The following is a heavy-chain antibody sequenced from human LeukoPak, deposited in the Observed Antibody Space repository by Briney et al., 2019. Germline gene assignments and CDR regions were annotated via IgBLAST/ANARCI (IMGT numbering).Heavy chain of an antibody. CDR3: ARLSTAVAAGDY. Sequence: GGSLRLSCAASGFTFGNYWTSWVRQAPGKGLEWVANIKQDGSEKYYVDSVKGRFTISRDNAKNSLYLQMNSLRAEETAVYYCARLSTAVAAGDYWGQGTLVTVSS. D-gene: IGHD6-19*01. CDR2: IKQDGSEK. CDR1: GFTFGNYW. V-gene: IGHV3-7*01. J-gene: IGHJ4*02.